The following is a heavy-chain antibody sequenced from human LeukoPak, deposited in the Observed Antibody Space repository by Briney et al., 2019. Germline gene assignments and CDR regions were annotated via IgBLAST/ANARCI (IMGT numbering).Heavy chain of an antibody. Sequence: GGSLRLSCAASGFTFSSYSMNWVRQAPGKGLEWVSYISSSSSTIYYADSVKGRFTISRDNAKNSLYLQMNSLRAEDTAVYYCARDFPALGYCSSTSCYNWGQGTLVTVSS. V-gene: IGHV3-48*04. CDR2: ISSSSSTI. J-gene: IGHJ4*02. D-gene: IGHD2-2*01. CDR3: ARDFPALGYCSSTSCYN. CDR1: GFTFSSYS.